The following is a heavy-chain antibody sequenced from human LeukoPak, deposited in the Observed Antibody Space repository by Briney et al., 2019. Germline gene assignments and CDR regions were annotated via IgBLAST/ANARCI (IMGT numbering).Heavy chain of an antibody. CDR2: IYTSGST. J-gene: IGHJ4*02. Sequence: PSETLSLTCTVSGGSISSYYWSWIRQPAGKGLEWIGRIYTSGSTNYNPSLKSRVTMSVDTSKNQFSLKLSSVTAADTAVYYCARVRPPSRSWLHDYWGQGTLDTVSS. CDR3: ARVRPPSRSWLHDY. D-gene: IGHD6-13*01. CDR1: GGSISSYY. V-gene: IGHV4-4*07.